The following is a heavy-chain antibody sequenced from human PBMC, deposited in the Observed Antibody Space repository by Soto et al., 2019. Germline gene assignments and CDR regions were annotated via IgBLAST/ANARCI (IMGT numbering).Heavy chain of an antibody. Sequence: EVQLVESGGGLVKPGGSLRLSCAASGFTFSSFSMTWVRQAPGKGLEWVSSISSGSTYIDYADSVKGRFTVSRDSAKNSLYLQMNSLRAEDTALYYCATSLEVPWYYYGMDVWGPGTTVTVSS. CDR1: GFTFSSFS. CDR2: ISSGSTYI. D-gene: IGHD1-1*01. J-gene: IGHJ6*02. CDR3: ATSLEVPWYYYGMDV. V-gene: IGHV3-21*01.